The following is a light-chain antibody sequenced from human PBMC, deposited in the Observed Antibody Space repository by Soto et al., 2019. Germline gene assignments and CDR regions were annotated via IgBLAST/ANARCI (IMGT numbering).Light chain of an antibody. CDR2: RNN. V-gene: IGLV1-47*01. CDR3: AAWDDSGVV. Sequence: QSVLTQPPSASGTPGQTVTISCSGSSSNIGSAYIYWYQHLPGTAPKLLIYRNNQRPSGVPDRFSASKSGTSASLAISGLRSEDDADYYCAAWDDSGVVFGGGTKLTVL. J-gene: IGLJ2*01. CDR1: SSNIGSAY.